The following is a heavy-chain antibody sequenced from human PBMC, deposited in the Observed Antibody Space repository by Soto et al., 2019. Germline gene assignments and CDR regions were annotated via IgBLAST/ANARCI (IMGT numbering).Heavy chain of an antibody. CDR3: VRWPSSTGCYEYALDV. Sequence: GGSLRLSCAASGFPFSSYGIHWVRQAPGKGLEWVAFIWYDGSNEYYADSVKGRFTISRGNSKNTVFLQMNSLRAEDTAVYYCVRWPSSTGCYEYALDVWGQGTTVTVSS. D-gene: IGHD2-2*01. J-gene: IGHJ6*01. CDR2: IWYDGSNE. CDR1: GFPFSSYG. V-gene: IGHV3-33*01.